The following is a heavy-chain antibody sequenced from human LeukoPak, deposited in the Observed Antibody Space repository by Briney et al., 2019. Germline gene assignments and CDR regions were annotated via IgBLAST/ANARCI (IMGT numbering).Heavy chain of an antibody. D-gene: IGHD5-18*01. CDR3: ATVDTAMVTRFDY. CDR1: GFTFSSYW. CDR2: IKQDGSEK. J-gene: IGHJ4*02. V-gene: IGHV3-7*01. Sequence: GGSLRLSCAASGFTFSSYWMSWVRQAPGKGLEWVANIKQDGSEKYYVDSVKGRFTISRDNAKNSLYLQMNSLRAEDTAVYYCATVDTAMVTRFDYWGQGTLVTVSS.